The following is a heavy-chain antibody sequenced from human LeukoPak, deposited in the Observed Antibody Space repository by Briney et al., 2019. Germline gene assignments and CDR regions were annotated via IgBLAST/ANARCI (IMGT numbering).Heavy chain of an antibody. D-gene: IGHD3-10*01. Sequence: SVKVSCKASGFTFTSSAMQWVRQARGQRLEWIGWIVVGSGNTNYAQKFQERVTITRDMSTSTAYMELSSLRSEDTAVYYCARALWYYGSGSYYPFDYWGQGTLVTVSS. CDR1: GFTFTSSA. CDR3: ARALWYYGSGSYYPFDY. J-gene: IGHJ4*02. V-gene: IGHV1-58*02. CDR2: IVVGSGNT.